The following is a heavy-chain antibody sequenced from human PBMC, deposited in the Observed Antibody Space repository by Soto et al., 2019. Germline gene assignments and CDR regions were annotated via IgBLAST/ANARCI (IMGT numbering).Heavy chain of an antibody. CDR2: IYSSGST. CDR3: ARARTETGAYYYYYYMDV. CDR1: GGSISSYY. D-gene: IGHD7-27*01. J-gene: IGHJ6*03. V-gene: IGHV4-59*01. Sequence: SETLSLTCTVSGGSISSYYWSWIRQPPGKGLEWIGYIYSSGSTSYNPSLKSRVTISVDTSKNQFSLKLSSVTAADTAVYYCARARTETGAYYYYYYMDVWGKGTTVTVSS.